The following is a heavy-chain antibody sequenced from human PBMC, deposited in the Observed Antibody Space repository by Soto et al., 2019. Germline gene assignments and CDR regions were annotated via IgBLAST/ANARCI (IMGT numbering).Heavy chain of an antibody. D-gene: IGHD2-21*02. CDR2: VNPSGGHT. J-gene: IGHJ4*02. Sequence: QVQLMQSGAEVKKPGASVKVSCKASGDTFTDYYIHWVRQAPGQGLEWMGTVNPSGGHTTYAQHVLGRVTMTRDTSTSTRYMELTSLTSADTAIYYCARGGHVVVVTAALDYWGQGTLVTVSS. V-gene: IGHV1-46*01. CDR1: GDTFTDYY. CDR3: ARGGHVVVVTAALDY.